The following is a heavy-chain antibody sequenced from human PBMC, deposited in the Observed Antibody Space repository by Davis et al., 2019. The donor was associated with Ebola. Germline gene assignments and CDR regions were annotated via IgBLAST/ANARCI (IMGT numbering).Heavy chain of an antibody. J-gene: IGHJ4*02. D-gene: IGHD4-17*01. V-gene: IGHV5-51*01. CDR1: GYTFPSHW. CDR2: IYPGDSDT. Sequence: KVSCKGSGYTFPSHWIGWVRQMPGKGLDWMGIIYPGDSDTRYSPSFQGQVTMSADKSDSTAYLQWSSLKASDTAMYYCARGAGDGDYVDYWGQGTLVTVSS. CDR3: ARGAGDGDYVDY.